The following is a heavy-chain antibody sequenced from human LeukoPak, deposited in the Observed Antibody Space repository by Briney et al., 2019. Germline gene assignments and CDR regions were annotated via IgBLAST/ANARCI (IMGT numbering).Heavy chain of an antibody. Sequence: PSEALSLTCTVSGGSISSYYWSWIRQPPGKGLEWIGSIYYSGSTYYNPSLKSRVTISVDASKNQFSLRLSSVTAADTAVYYCARRTLVVPAAIIWGQGTLVTVSS. CDR1: GGSISSYY. CDR2: IYYSGST. V-gene: IGHV4-59*05. D-gene: IGHD2-2*01. J-gene: IGHJ4*02. CDR3: ARRTLVVPAAII.